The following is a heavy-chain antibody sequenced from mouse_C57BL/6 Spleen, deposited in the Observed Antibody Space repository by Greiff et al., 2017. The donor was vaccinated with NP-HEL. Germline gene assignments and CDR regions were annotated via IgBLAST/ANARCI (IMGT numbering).Heavy chain of an antibody. V-gene: IGHV5-6*01. CDR2: ISSGGSYT. CDR3: ASRGSYSNYRAYFDD. D-gene: IGHD2-5*01. J-gene: IGHJ2*01. Sequence: EVNVVESGGDLVKPGGSLKLSCAASGFTFSSYGMSWVRQTPDKRLEWVATISSGGSYTYYPDSVKGRFTISRDNAKNTLYLQMSSLQSEDTSMYYCASRGSYSNYRAYFDDWGQGTTLSVSS. CDR1: GFTFSSYG.